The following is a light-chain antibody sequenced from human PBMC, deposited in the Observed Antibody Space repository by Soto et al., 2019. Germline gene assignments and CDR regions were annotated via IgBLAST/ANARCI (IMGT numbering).Light chain of an antibody. V-gene: IGKV1-39*01. J-gene: IGKJ2*01. Sequence: DIQMTQSPSSLSASVGDRVTITCRASQSIRDYLQWYQQKPGKAPKLLIYAASSLQSGVPSRFSGSGSGTDFTLTISSLQPEDFATYSCQQSHSTPYTFGQGTKLEIK. CDR1: QSIRDY. CDR2: AAS. CDR3: QQSHSTPYT.